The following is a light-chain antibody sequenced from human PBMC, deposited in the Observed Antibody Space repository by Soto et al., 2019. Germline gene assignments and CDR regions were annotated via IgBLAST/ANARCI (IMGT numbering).Light chain of an antibody. CDR2: EVS. J-gene: IGLJ1*01. CDR3: SSYTTTNSLV. V-gene: IGLV2-14*01. Sequence: SVLTQPASVSGSPGQSFTISCSGTSSDVGTYKYVSWYQQHPGKAPKLMIYEVSYRPSGVSNRFSGSKSGNTAYLTISGLQAEDEADYYCSSYTTTNSLVFGSGTKVTVL. CDR1: SSDVGTYKY.